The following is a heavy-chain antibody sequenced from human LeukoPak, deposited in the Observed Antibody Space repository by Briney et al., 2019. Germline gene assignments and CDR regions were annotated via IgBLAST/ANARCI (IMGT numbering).Heavy chain of an antibody. D-gene: IGHD3-22*01. J-gene: IGHJ4*02. Sequence: GGSLRLSCAASGFTVSSNYMSWVRQAPGKGLEWVSVIYSGGSTYYADSVKGRFTISRDNSKNTLYLQMNSLRAEDTAVYYCARGPYDSSGYSDWGQGTLVTVSS. CDR3: ARGPYDSSGYSD. V-gene: IGHV3-53*01. CDR1: GFTVSSNY. CDR2: IYSGGST.